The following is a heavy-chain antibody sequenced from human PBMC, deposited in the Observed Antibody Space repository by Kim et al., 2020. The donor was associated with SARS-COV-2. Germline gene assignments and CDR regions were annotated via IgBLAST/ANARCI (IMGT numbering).Heavy chain of an antibody. Sequence: GGSLRLSCAASGFTFSGSAMHWVRQASGKGLEWVGRIRSKANSYATAYAASVKGRFTISRDDSKNTAYLQMNSLKTEDTAVYYCTSSNYYDSMKGAFDIWGQGTMVTVSS. D-gene: IGHD3-22*01. J-gene: IGHJ3*02. CDR1: GFTFSGSA. CDR3: TSSNYYDSMKGAFDI. V-gene: IGHV3-73*01. CDR2: IRSKANSYAT.